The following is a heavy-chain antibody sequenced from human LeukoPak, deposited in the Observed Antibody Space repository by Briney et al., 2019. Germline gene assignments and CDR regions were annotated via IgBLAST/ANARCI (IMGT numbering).Heavy chain of an antibody. CDR2: INPNIGTT. D-gene: IGHD3-22*01. Sequence: ASVKVSCEASGYTFTDHTIHWVRQAPGQGLEWMGWINPNIGTTIYAKRFQGRLTVTRDTSINTAFMELSSLNPDDTAVFYCARRYDSRGPVTFDFWGQGTLVTVSS. CDR3: ARRYDSRGPVTFDF. CDR1: GYTFTDHT. V-gene: IGHV1-2*02. J-gene: IGHJ3*01.